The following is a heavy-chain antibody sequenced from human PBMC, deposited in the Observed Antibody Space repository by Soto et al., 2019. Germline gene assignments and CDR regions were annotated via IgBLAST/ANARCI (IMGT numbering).Heavy chain of an antibody. V-gene: IGHV4-30-4*01. Sequence: SETLSLTCTVSGGSINSDAYYWSWIRQPPGKGLEWIGHIYYSGRTYYAPSLESRLTISLDMSKNQFSLRLSSVNASDTAVYYCARDRSNSPDYFDYWGQGTLVTVSS. J-gene: IGHJ4*02. CDR1: GGSINSDAYY. CDR3: ARDRSNSPDYFDY. CDR2: IYYSGRT. D-gene: IGHD6-6*01.